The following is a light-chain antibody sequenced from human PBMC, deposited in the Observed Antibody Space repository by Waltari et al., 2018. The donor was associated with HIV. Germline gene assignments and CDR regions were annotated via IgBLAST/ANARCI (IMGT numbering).Light chain of an antibody. Sequence: QSALTQPASVSGSLGQSITISCTGTSSDVGGYNYVSWYQHHPGKAPKPMIYEVTNRPSGVSNRFSGSKSGNTASLTISGLQAEDESDYYCTSYTSSSTLVVFGGGTKLTVL. CDR3: TSYTSSSTLVV. CDR1: SSDVGGYNY. V-gene: IGLV2-14*01. J-gene: IGLJ2*01. CDR2: EVT.